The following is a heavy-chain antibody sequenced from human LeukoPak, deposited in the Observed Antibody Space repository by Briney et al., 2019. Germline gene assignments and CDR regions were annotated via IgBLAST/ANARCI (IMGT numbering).Heavy chain of an antibody. V-gene: IGHV3-7*01. CDR1: GFTLGSCW. J-gene: IGHJ4*02. CDR3: RSRWDY. D-gene: IGHD4-23*01. Sequence: AGGSLRLSCAASGFTLGSCWMNWVRQTPGKGLEWVANINQDGSQRFYVDSVKGRFTISRDNANNSLYLQMNSLRAEDTAVYYCRSRWDYWGQGTLVTVSS. CDR2: INQDGSQR.